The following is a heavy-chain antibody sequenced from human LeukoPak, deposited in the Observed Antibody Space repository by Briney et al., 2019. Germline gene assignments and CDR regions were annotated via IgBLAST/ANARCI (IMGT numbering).Heavy chain of an antibody. CDR3: ARGWTFKTPLGRVAGTSSRRGRYFDS. CDR1: GGSFSGYC. D-gene: IGHD6-19*01. J-gene: IGHJ4*02. CDR2: INHSGST. V-gene: IGHV4-34*01. Sequence: PSETLSLTCAVYGGSFSGYCWSWIRQSPGKGLELIGGINHSGSTNYNPSLKSRVTISVETSKNQFSLRLSSVTAADTALYYCARGWTFKTPLGRVAGTSSRRGRYFDSWDQGTLVTVSP.